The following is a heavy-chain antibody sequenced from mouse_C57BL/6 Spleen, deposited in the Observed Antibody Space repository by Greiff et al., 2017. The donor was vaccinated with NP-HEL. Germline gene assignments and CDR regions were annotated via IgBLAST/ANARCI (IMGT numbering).Heavy chain of an antibody. V-gene: IGHV5-4*01. Sequence: EVQVVESGGGLVKPGGSLKLSCAASGFTFSSYAMSWVRQTPEKRLEWVATISDGGSYTYYPDNVKGRFTISRDNAKNNLYLQMSHLKSEETAMYYGARGGGSYAMDYWGQGTSVTVSS. CDR2: ISDGGSYT. D-gene: IGHD3-1*01. CDR3: ARGGGSYAMDY. CDR1: GFTFSSYA. J-gene: IGHJ4*01.